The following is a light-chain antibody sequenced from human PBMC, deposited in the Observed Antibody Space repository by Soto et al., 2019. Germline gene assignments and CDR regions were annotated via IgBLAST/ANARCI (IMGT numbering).Light chain of an antibody. CDR1: SSDIGGYNY. J-gene: IGLJ1*01. CDR2: EVS. Sequence: QSALTQPASVSGSPGQSITISCAGTSSDIGGYNYVSWYQQHPGKAPKVMIYEVSNRPSGVSIRFSGSKSGNTASLTISGLQAEDEADYYCSSYTSSSTLYVFGSGTKLTVL. CDR3: SSYTSSSTLYV. V-gene: IGLV2-14*01.